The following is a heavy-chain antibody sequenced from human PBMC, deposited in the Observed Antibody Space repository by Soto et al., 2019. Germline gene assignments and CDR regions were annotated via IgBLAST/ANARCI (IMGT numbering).Heavy chain of an antibody. D-gene: IGHD3-3*01. J-gene: IGHJ4*02. CDR2: IYYTGTA. CDR1: GVPINSDGYY. Sequence: QLQLQESGPGLVRPSETLSLTCSVSGVPINSDGYYWSWLRQHPGKGLEYIANIYYTGTAHYNTGLLSRVDVCVDTSDNLFSLGLSSVPAADTSVESCGRLGLRSGTVGSDHLDYGGQGIVVTVSS. V-gene: IGHV4-39*01. CDR3: GRLGLRSGTVGSDHLDY.